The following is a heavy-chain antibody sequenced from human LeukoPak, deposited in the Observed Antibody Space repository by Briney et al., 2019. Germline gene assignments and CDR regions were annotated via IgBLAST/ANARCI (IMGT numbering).Heavy chain of an antibody. CDR3: ARLNVLDSSVLHHFDH. Sequence: SETLSLTCTVSDGSISHYYWSWIRQPPGKGLEWIAYINYSGNTDYNPSLKSRVTISVDTSKNHFSLKLNSVTAADTAVYYCARLNVLDSSVLHHFDHWGQGTLVTVSS. V-gene: IGHV4-59*08. D-gene: IGHD6-13*01. J-gene: IGHJ4*02. CDR2: INYSGNT. CDR1: DGSISHYY.